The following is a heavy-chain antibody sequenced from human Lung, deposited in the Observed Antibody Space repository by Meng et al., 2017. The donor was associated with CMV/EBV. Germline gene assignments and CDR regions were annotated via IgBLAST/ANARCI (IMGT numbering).Heavy chain of an antibody. J-gene: IGHJ4*02. CDR2: IKSSTDGGTR. Sequence: GGSLRLSCVASGFSFSSAWMSWVRQTPGKGLGWVGHIKSSTDGGTREYAAPVKGRFTISRDDSTNTLYLQMNGLKTEDTAVYYCSTRATHQRLYRNYFDYWGQGXLVTVSS. CDR3: STRATHQRLYRNYFDY. V-gene: IGHV3-15*01. CDR1: GFSFSSAW. D-gene: IGHD3-16*01.